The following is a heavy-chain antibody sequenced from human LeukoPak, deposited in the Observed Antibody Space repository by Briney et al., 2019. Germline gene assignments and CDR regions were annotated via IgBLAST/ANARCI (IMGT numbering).Heavy chain of an antibody. Sequence: GASLRLSCAASGFTFSSYAMSWVRQAPGKGLEWVSAISGSGGSTYYADSVKGRFTISRDNSKNTLYLQMNSLRAEDTAVYYCAKGGYCSSTSCYFREIYGMDVWGKGTTVTVSS. V-gene: IGHV3-23*01. CDR3: AKGGYCSSTSCYFREIYGMDV. J-gene: IGHJ6*04. D-gene: IGHD2-2*01. CDR2: ISGSGGST. CDR1: GFTFSSYA.